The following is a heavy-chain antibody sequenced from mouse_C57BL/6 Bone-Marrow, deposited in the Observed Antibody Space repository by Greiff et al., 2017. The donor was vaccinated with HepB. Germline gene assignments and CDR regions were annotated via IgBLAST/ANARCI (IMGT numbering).Heavy chain of an antibody. CDR3: ARANGAPWLAY. Sequence: VQLKESVAELVRPGASVKLSCTASGFNIKNTYMPWVKQRPEQGLEWIGRIDPANGNTNYAPKFQGKATITADTSSNTAYLQLSSLTSEDTAIYYCARANGAPWLAYWGQGTLVTVSA. CDR2: IDPANGNT. CDR1: GFNIKNTY. D-gene: IGHD4-1*01. V-gene: IGHV14-3*01. J-gene: IGHJ3*01.